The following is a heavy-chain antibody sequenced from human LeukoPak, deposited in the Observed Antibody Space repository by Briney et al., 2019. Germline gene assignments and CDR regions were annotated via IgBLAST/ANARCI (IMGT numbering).Heavy chain of an antibody. Sequence: PSETLSLTCAVYGGSFSGYYWSWIRQPPGKGLEWIGEINHSGSTNYNPSLKSRVTISVDTSKKQFSLKLSSVTAAGTAVYYCARVVSIAAAYPYYFDYWGQGTLVTVSS. CDR3: ARVVSIAAAYPYYFDY. CDR1: GGSFSGYY. D-gene: IGHD6-13*01. V-gene: IGHV4-34*01. J-gene: IGHJ4*02. CDR2: INHSGST.